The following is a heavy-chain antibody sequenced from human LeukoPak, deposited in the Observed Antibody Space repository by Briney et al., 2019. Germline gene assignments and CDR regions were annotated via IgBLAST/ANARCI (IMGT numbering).Heavy chain of an antibody. J-gene: IGHJ4*02. CDR1: GYTFTSYG. Sequence: SVKVSCKASGYTFTSYGISWVRQAPGQGLEWMGGIIPIFGTANYAQKFQGRVTITTDESTSTAYMELSSLRSEDTAVYYCASLRSYSSSWYDYWGQGTLVTVSS. D-gene: IGHD6-13*01. V-gene: IGHV1-69*05. CDR3: ASLRSYSSSWYDY. CDR2: IIPIFGTA.